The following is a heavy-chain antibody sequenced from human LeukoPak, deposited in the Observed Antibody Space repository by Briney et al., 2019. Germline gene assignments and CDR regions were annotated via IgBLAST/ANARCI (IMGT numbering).Heavy chain of an antibody. D-gene: IGHD3-22*01. CDR1: GGSISSGGYS. V-gene: IGHV4-30-2*01. CDR3: ARALTYYYDSSGYDPQGGYYYGMDV. CDR2: IYHSGST. J-gene: IGHJ6*02. Sequence: SQTLSLTCAVSGGSISSGGYSWSWIRQPPGKGLEWIGYIYHSGSTYYNPSLKSRVTISVDTSKNQFSLKLSSVTAADTAVYYCARALTYYYDSSGYDPQGGYYYGMDVWGQGTTVTVSS.